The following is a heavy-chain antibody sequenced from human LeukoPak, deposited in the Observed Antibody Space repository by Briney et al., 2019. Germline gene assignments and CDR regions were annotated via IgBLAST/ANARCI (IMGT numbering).Heavy chain of an antibody. Sequence: ASVKVSCKASGYTFTSYGISWVRQAPEQGLEWMGWISAYNGNTNYAQKLQGRVTMTTDTSTSTAYMELRSLRSDDTAVYYCARDRTWLSYGYFDYWGQGTLVTVSS. CDR2: ISAYNGNT. J-gene: IGHJ4*02. CDR3: ARDRTWLSYGYFDY. CDR1: GYTFTSYG. D-gene: IGHD5-18*01. V-gene: IGHV1-18*01.